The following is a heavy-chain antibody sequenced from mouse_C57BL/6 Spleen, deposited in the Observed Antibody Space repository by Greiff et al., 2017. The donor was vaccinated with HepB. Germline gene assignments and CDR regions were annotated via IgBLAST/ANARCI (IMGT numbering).Heavy chain of an antibody. CDR2: IDPSDSYT. D-gene: IGHD1-1*01. J-gene: IGHJ2*01. Sequence: VQLQHPGAELVKPGASVKLSCKASGYTFTSYWMQWVKQRPGQGLEWIGEIDPSDSYTNYNQKFKGKATLTVDTSSSTAYMQLSSLTSEDSAVYYCARSYYGSFDYWGQGTTLTVSS. V-gene: IGHV1-50*01. CDR1: GYTFTSYW. CDR3: ARSYYGSFDY.